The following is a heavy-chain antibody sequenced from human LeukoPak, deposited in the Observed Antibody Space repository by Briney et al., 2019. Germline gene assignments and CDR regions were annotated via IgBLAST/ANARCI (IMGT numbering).Heavy chain of an antibody. CDR3: ARVIEGDFWSGYYRYYYYYMDV. V-gene: IGHV3-53*01. CDR2: IYGDGNA. D-gene: IGHD3-3*01. J-gene: IGHJ6*03. CDR1: GFTVSSNH. Sequence: PGGSLRLSCAASGFTVSSNHMSWVRQALGRGLEWVSVIYGDGNAPFADSVKGRFTISRDNSKNTLYLQMNSLRAEDTAVYYCARVIEGDFWSGYYRYYYYYMDVWGKGTTVTVSS.